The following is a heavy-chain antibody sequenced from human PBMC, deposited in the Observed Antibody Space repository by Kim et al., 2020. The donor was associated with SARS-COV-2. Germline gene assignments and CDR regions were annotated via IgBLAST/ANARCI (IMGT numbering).Heavy chain of an antibody. J-gene: IGHJ6*02. CDR3: ARWGGWTARVLLSSLYYYDMDV. V-gene: IGHV3-48*03. D-gene: IGHD5-18*01. CDR2: ISSSGSTI. Sequence: GGSLRLSCAASGFTFSSYEMNWVRQAPGKGLEWVSYISSSGSTIYYADSVKGRFTISRDNAKNALYLQMNSLRAEDTAVYYCARWGGWTARVLLSSLYYYDMDVWGQGTPVTVSS. CDR1: GFTFSSYE.